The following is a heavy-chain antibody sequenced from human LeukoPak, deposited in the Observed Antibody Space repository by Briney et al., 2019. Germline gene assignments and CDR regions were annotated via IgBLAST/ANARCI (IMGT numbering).Heavy chain of an antibody. CDR2: INPSGGST. V-gene: IGHV1-46*01. CDR1: GYTFTSYY. D-gene: IGHD2-2*01. Sequence: GASVKVSCKASGYTFTSYYMHWVRQAPGQGLEWMGIINPSGGSTSYAEKFQGRVTMTRDMSTSTVYMELSSLRSEDTAVYYCARGGFGYQLLRVWGWFDPWGQGTLVTVYS. J-gene: IGHJ5*02. CDR3: ARGGFGYQLLRVWGWFDP.